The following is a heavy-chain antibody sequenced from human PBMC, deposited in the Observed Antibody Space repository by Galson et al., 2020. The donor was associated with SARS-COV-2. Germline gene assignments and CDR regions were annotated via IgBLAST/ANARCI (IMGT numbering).Heavy chain of an antibody. Sequence: GGTLRLSCAASGFTFSSSWMSWVRQAPGKGLEWVANIKQDGSEKYYVDSVKGRFTISRDNAKNSLYLQMNSLRAEDTAMYYCARLGGSSWDFDYWGQGTLVTVSS. D-gene: IGHD6-13*01. CDR1: GFTFSSSW. CDR2: IKQDGSEK. V-gene: IGHV3-7*01. J-gene: IGHJ4*02. CDR3: ARLGGSSWDFDY.